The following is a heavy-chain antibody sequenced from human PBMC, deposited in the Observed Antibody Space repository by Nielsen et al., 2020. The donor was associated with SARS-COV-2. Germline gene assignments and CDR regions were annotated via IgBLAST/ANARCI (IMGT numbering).Heavy chain of an antibody. D-gene: IGHD3-10*01. CDR2: ISGSGGST. CDR1: GFTFSSYA. V-gene: IGHV3-23*01. Sequence: GGSLRLSCAASGFTFSSYAMSWVRQAPGKGLEWVSAISGSGGSTYYADSVKGRFTISRDNSKNTLYLQMNRLRVEDTAVYYCAKDRLWFGELLYYYGMDVWGQGTTVTVSS. J-gene: IGHJ6*02. CDR3: AKDRLWFGELLYYYGMDV.